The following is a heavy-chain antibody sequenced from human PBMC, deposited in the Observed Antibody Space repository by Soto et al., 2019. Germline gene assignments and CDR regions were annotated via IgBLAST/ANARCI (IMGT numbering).Heavy chain of an antibody. CDR2: ISGSGDKT. CDR3: AKGTWRSGWFDP. Sequence: EVQLLESGGGLVQPGGSLRLSCAASGFTFSSSAMNWVRQGPGTRLEWVSSISGSGDKTYYADSVRGRLTISRDNSKKRLYLQMNSLKVEDTAIYYCAKGTWRSGWFDPWGQGTLVTVSS. V-gene: IGHV3-23*01. J-gene: IGHJ5*02. D-gene: IGHD3-3*01. CDR1: GFTFSSSA.